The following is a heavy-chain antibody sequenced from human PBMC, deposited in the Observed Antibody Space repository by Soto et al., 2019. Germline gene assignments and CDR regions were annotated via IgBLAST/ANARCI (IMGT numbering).Heavy chain of an antibody. CDR3: AKGKYDFWSGATDY. CDR2: ISWNSGSI. J-gene: IGHJ4*02. CDR1: GFTFDDYA. D-gene: IGHD3-3*01. Sequence: SLRLSCAASGFTFDDYAMHWVRQAPGRGLEWVSGISWNSGSIGYADSVKGRFTISRDNAKNSLYLQMNSLRAEDTALYYCAKGKYDFWSGATDYWGQGTLVTVSS. V-gene: IGHV3-9*01.